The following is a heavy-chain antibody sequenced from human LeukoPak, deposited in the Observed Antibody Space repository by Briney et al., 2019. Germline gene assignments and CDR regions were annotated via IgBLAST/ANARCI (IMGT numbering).Heavy chain of an antibody. CDR1: GFTFDTYA. D-gene: IGHD1-14*01. V-gene: IGHV3-23*01. J-gene: IGHJ5*01. CDR3: AKSRLSEGSGIGNWFDS. Sequence: PGGSLRLSCAASGFTFDTYALSWVRRAPGKGLEWVSAISGSGTNTYYADSVKGRFTISRDNSKGTVFLQMNSLRAEDTALYYCAKSRLSEGSGIGNWFDSWGQGTLVTVSS. CDR2: ISGSGTNT.